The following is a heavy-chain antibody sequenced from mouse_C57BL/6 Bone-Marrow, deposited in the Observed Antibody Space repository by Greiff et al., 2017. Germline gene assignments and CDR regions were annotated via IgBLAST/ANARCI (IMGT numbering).Heavy chain of an antibody. J-gene: IGHJ3*01. CDR3: ARHTRHWASRVWFAY. Sequence: EVQLMESGAGLVKPGGSLKLSCAASGYTFTRYAMSWVSQRSEQSLEWVATISAGGGNTNYPDNVKGRFTMSRDNAKSSLYLQMSQLKSEDTAMYYCARHTRHWASRVWFAYWGQGTLVTVSA. D-gene: IGHD2-10*02. CDR1: GYTFTRYA. V-gene: IGHV5-4*01. CDR2: ISAGGGNT.